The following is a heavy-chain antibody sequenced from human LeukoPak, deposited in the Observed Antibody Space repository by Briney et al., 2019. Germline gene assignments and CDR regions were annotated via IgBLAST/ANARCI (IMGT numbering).Heavy chain of an antibody. V-gene: IGHV1-24*01. Sequence: GASVKVSCKVSGYTLTELSMHWVRQAPGKGLEWMGGFNPEDGETIYAQRFQGRVTMTEDTSTDTAYMELSSLRSDDTAVYYCATDPVGYCSANGCYSVDYWGQGTLVTVSS. D-gene: IGHD2-15*01. CDR2: FNPEDGET. CDR1: GYTLTELS. J-gene: IGHJ4*02. CDR3: ATDPVGYCSANGCYSVDY.